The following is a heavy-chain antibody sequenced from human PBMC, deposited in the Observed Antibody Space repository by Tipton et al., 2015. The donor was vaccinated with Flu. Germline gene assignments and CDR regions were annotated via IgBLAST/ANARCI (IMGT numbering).Heavy chain of an antibody. Sequence: TLSLTCTVSGDSMRRDYFWGWIRQAPGKGLEWIGNIHYSGSPHYNPSLKSRVTISVDTSKNQFSLKLSSVTAADTAVYYCARVKSGARDYFDYWGQGTLVTVSS. CDR2: IHYSGSP. D-gene: IGHD1-26*01. V-gene: IGHV4-38-2*02. J-gene: IGHJ4*02. CDR3: ARVKSGARDYFDY. CDR1: GDSMRRDYF.